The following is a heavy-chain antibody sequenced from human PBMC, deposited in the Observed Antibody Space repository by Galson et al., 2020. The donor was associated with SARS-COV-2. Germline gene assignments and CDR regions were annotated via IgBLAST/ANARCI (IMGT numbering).Heavy chain of an antibody. J-gene: IGHJ5*02. D-gene: IGHD1-26*01. V-gene: IGHV1-2*02. CDR2: INPNSGGT. CDR3: ARDRGGSYSVWFDA. CDR1: GYTFTGYY. Sequence: ASVKVSCKASGYTFTGYYIHWVRQAPGQGLEWMGWINPNSGGTNYAQKFQGRVTMTRDTSISTAYMELSRLRSDDTAVYYCARDRGGSYSVWFDAWGQGTLVTVSS.